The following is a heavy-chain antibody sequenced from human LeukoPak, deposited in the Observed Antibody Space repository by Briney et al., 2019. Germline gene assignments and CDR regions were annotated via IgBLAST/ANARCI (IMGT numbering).Heavy chain of an antibody. D-gene: IGHD1-20*01. V-gene: IGHV3-23*02. Sequence: GGSLRLSCAASGFTFSSYAMSWVRQAPGKGLEWVSAISGSGDSTYYGDSVKGRFTISRDDSKSIAYLQMNSLKTEDTAVYYCTRDDNWNDAFDYWGQGTLVTVSS. CDR1: GFTFSSYA. CDR3: TRDDNWNDAFDY. J-gene: IGHJ4*02. CDR2: ISGSGDST.